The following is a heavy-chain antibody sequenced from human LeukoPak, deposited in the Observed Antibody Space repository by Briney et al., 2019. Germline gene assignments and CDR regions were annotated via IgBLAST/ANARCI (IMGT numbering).Heavy chain of an antibody. J-gene: IGHJ4*02. Sequence: SQTLSLTCAISGDSVSSNSAAWNWIRQSPSRGLEWLGRTYYRSKWYNDYAVSVKSRITINPDTSKNQFSLQLNSVTPEDTAVYYCARGRFTMVRGVIILHYSDYWGQGTLVTVSS. D-gene: IGHD3-10*01. CDR1: GDSVSSNSAA. CDR3: ARGRFTMVRGVIILHYSDY. CDR2: TYYRSKWYN. V-gene: IGHV6-1*01.